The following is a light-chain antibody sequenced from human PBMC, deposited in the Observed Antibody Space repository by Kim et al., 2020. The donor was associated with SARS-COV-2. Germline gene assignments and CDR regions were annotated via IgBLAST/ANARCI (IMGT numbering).Light chain of an antibody. Sequence: QSALTQPRSVSGSPGQSVTISCTGTSSDVGRANSVSWFQQHPGKAPKLIIYDVNKRPSGVPDRFSGSKSGNTASLTISGLQAEDEADYYCSSYAGRYTWVFGGGTQLTVL. CDR1: SSDVGRANS. V-gene: IGLV2-11*01. J-gene: IGLJ3*02. CDR2: DVN. CDR3: SSYAGRYTWV.